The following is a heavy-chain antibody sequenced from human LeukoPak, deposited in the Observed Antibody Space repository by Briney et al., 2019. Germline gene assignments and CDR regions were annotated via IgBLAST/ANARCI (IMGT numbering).Heavy chain of an antibody. CDR3: ARGRFSGYGAD. V-gene: IGHV1-2*02. Sequence: GASVKVSCTASGYTFTDYFMHWVRQAPGQGLEWMGWINPNSGGTNFAQKFQGRVTMTRDTSISTAYMELSSLTSDDTAVYYCARGRFSGYGADWGQGTLVTVSS. J-gene: IGHJ4*02. CDR1: GYTFTDYF. CDR2: INPNSGGT. D-gene: IGHD5-12*01.